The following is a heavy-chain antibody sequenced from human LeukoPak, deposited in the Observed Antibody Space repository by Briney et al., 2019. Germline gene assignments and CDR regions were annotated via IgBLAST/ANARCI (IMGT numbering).Heavy chain of an antibody. J-gene: IGHJ4*02. V-gene: IGHV5-51*01. CDR1: GYSFTSYW. CDR3: ARPSGGYYDSSGYTGPFDY. D-gene: IGHD3-22*01. CDR2: IYTGDSDT. Sequence: GESLKISCKGSGYSFTSYWIGWVRQMPGKGLEWMGIIYTGDSDTRYSPSFQGQDTISADKSISTAYLQWSSLKASDTAMYYCARPSGGYYDSSGYTGPFDYWGQGTLVTVSS.